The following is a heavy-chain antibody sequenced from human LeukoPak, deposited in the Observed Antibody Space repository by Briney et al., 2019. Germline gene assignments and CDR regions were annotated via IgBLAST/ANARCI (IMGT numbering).Heavy chain of an antibody. CDR1: GFTFSSYG. V-gene: IGHV3-30*18. Sequence: QSGGSLRLSCAASGFTFSSYGMHWVRQAPSKGLEWVAVISYDGSNKYYADSVKGRFTISRDNSKNTLYLQMNSLRAEDTAVYYCAKGFPEVFWSGYSDTNWFDPWGQGTLVTVSS. J-gene: IGHJ5*02. D-gene: IGHD3-3*01. CDR3: AKGFPEVFWSGYSDTNWFDP. CDR2: ISYDGSNK.